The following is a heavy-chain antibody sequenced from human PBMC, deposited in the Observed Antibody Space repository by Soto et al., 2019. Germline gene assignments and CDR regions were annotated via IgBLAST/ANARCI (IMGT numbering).Heavy chain of an antibody. Sequence: SETLSLTCTVSGGSISSYYWSWIRQPPGKGLEWIGYIYYSGSNNYNPSLKSRVTISVDTSKNQFSLKLSSETAADTAVYSCAREQPPLNLGSLCHAFDIWGQGTMVTVSS. CDR3: AREQPPLNLGSLCHAFDI. V-gene: IGHV4-59*01. J-gene: IGHJ3*02. CDR1: GGSISSYY. D-gene: IGHD3-16*02. CDR2: IYYSGSN.